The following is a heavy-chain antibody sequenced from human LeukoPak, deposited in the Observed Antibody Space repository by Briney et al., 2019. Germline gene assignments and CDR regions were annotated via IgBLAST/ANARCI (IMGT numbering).Heavy chain of an antibody. CDR1: GFTFSSYA. V-gene: IGHV3-23*01. Sequence: GGSLRLSCAASGFTFSSYAMSWVRQAPGKGLEWVSAISGSGGSTYYADSVKGRFTISRDNAKNSLYLQMNSLRAEDTALYYCAKDSSSWSFFDYWGQGTLVTVSS. D-gene: IGHD6-13*01. CDR3: AKDSSSWSFFDY. CDR2: ISGSGGST. J-gene: IGHJ4*02.